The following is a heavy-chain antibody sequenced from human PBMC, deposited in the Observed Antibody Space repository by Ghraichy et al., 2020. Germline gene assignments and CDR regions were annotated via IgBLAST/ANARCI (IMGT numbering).Heavy chain of an antibody. V-gene: IGHV3-21*01. CDR1: GFTFSSYS. Sequence: GGSLRLSCAASGFTFSSYSMNWVRQAPGKGLEWVSSISSSSSYIYYADSVKGRFTISRDNAKNSLYLQMNSLRAEDTAVYYCARTNPQLERRPRTGDWGQGTLVTVSS. CDR2: ISSSSSYI. D-gene: IGHD1-1*01. CDR3: ARTNPQLERRPRTGD. J-gene: IGHJ4*02.